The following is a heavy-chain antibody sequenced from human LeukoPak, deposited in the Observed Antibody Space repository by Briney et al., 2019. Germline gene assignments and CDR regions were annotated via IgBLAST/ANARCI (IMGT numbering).Heavy chain of an antibody. D-gene: IGHD3-22*01. J-gene: IGHJ4*02. CDR1: GFTFDDYA. CDR3: AKDIRDSSGYLGYFDY. Sequence: GRSLRLSCAASGFTFDDYAMHWVRQAPGKGLEWVSGISWNSGSIGYADSVKGRFTISRDNAKNSLYLQMNSPRAEDTALYYCAKDIRDSSGYLGYFDYWGQGTLVTVSS. V-gene: IGHV3-9*01. CDR2: ISWNSGSI.